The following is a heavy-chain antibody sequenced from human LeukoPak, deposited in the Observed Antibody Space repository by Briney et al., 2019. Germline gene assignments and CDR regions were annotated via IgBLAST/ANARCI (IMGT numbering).Heavy chain of an antibody. V-gene: IGHV1-69*01. CDR1: GGTFSSYA. CDR2: IIPIFGTA. J-gene: IGHJ4*02. D-gene: IGHD3-16*01. Sequence: GASVKVSCKASGGTFSSYAISWVRQAPGQGLEWMGGIIPIFGTANYAQKFQGRVTITADESTSTAYMELSSLRPEDTAVYYCASGDRGLVITFGGVTGNFDYWGQGTLVTVSS. CDR3: ASGDRGLVITFGGVTGNFDY.